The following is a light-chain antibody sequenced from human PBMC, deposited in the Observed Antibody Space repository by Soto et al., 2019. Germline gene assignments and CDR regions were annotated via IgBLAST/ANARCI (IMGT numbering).Light chain of an antibody. CDR3: QQYNSYSRGT. V-gene: IGKV3-20*01. J-gene: IGKJ2*01. CDR2: GAS. CDR1: QTVSITY. Sequence: VLTQSPGTLSLSPGESATLSCRASQTVSITYLTWYQQKPGQAPRLLIFGASKRATGIPDRFSGSGSGRDFTLTISGLEPEDFATYYCQQYNSYSRGTFGQGTKLEIK.